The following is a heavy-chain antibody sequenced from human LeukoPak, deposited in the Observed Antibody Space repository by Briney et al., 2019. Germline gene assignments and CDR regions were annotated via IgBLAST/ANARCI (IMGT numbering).Heavy chain of an antibody. V-gene: IGHV3-30*02. CDR2: IRYDGSNK. J-gene: IGHJ3*02. CDR3: VTERAGAFHI. CDR1: GFTFSSYG. Sequence: GGSLRLPCAASGFTFSSYGMHWVRQAPGKGLEWVAFIRYDGSNKYYADSVKGRFTISRDNSKNTLYLQMNSLKIEDTAVYYCVTERAGAFHIWGQGTMVTVSS. D-gene: IGHD6-25*01.